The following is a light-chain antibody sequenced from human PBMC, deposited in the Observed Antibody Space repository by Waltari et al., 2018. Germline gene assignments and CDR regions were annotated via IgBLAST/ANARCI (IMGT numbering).Light chain of an antibody. Sequence: EIVMTQFPATLSVSPGETATLSCRASQSVGSYLAWYKHRPGQPPRLLIFGASTRDIGVPARFSGSGSGTEFVLTISSLQSEDFAVYFCQQYNDWPRTFGQGTKVDIK. V-gene: IGKV3-15*01. CDR1: QSVGSY. CDR3: QQYNDWPRT. CDR2: GAS. J-gene: IGKJ1*01.